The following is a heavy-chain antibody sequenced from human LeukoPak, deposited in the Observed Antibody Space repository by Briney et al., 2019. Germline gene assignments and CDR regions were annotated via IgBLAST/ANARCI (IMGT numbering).Heavy chain of an antibody. J-gene: IGHJ4*02. CDR2: ISSSSSTI. Sequence: GGSLRLSCAASGFTFSTYSMNWVRQAPGKGLDWISYISSSSSTIYYADSVKGRFTISRDNAKNSLYLQMNSLRAEDTAVYYCTAGGATSFDYWGQGTLVTVSS. CDR3: TAGGATSFDY. V-gene: IGHV3-48*04. D-gene: IGHD1-26*01. CDR1: GFTFSTYS.